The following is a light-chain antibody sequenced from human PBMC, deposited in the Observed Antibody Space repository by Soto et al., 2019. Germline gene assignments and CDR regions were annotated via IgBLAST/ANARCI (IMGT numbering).Light chain of an antibody. Sequence: EIVLTQSPATLSLSPGESVTLSCRASQNVSTYLAWYQQKPGQAPRLLIYDASDRATGIPARFSGSGSGTDFTLTISSPEPEDAAVYYWQQRTNWLTFGPGTKVYIK. V-gene: IGKV3-11*01. CDR3: QQRTNWLT. CDR2: DAS. J-gene: IGKJ3*01. CDR1: QNVSTY.